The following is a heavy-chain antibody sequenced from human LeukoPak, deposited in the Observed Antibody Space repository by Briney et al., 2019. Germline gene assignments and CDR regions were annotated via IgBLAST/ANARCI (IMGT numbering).Heavy chain of an antibody. V-gene: IGHV3-23*01. CDR3: AKVDGITIFEVFDY. J-gene: IGHJ4*02. D-gene: IGHD3-3*01. Sequence: GGSLRLSCAASGFTFSSYAMSWVRQAPGKGLEWLSSISGSGSSTYYADSVKGRFTISRDNSKNMLYLQMISLRADDTAVYFCAKVDGITIFEVFDYWGQGTLSPSPQ. CDR1: GFTFSSYA. CDR2: ISGSGSST.